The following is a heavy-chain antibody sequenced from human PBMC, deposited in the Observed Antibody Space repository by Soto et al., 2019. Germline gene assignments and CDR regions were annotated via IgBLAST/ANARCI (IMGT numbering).Heavy chain of an antibody. Sequence: QVQLQQWGAGLLKPSETLSLTCAVYGGSFSRYFWNWIRQPPGKGLEWIGEINHSGRTNYNPSLQSRVTISVDTSKNQFSLKLSSVTAADTAVYYCARGLSVTNTFYYYYAMDVWGQGTTVTVSS. D-gene: IGHD2-8*01. CDR3: ARGLSVTNTFYYYYAMDV. V-gene: IGHV4-34*01. CDR1: GGSFSRYF. CDR2: INHSGRT. J-gene: IGHJ6*02.